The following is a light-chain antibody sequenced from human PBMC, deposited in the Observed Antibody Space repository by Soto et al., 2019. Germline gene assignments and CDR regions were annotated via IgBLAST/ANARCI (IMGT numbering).Light chain of an antibody. CDR3: QSYDNNIVV. V-gene: IGLV6-57*04. J-gene: IGLJ2*01. CDR2: EDD. CDR1: SGSFASNY. Sequence: NFMLTQPHSVSGSPGKTITISCSRSSGSFASNYVQWSRQRPGSVPTTVIYEDDQRPSGVPARFSGSIDSSSNSASLTISALQTEDEADYYCQSYDNNIVVFGGGTKLTVL.